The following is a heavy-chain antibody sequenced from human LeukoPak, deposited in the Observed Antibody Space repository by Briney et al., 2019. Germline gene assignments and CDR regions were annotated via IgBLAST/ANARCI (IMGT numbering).Heavy chain of an antibody. J-gene: IGHJ4*02. CDR3: ARETPRRGETRDGYR. D-gene: IGHD5-24*01. Sequence: GGSLRLSCVASGSIFKKYWMNWVRQVPGKGLECLANIKEDGSETYYADSVKGRFTISRDNPKNLLFLQINSLRVEDTAVYYCARETPRRGETRDGYRWGQGTVVTVSS. CDR2: IKEDGSET. CDR1: GSIFKKYW. V-gene: IGHV3-7*01.